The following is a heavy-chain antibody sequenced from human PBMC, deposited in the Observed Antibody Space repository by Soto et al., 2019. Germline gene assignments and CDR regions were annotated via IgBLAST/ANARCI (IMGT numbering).Heavy chain of an antibody. CDR3: AKDRGSSSGWYLSNDFDY. J-gene: IGHJ4*02. V-gene: IGHV3-30*18. CDR1: GFTFSSYG. CDR2: ISYDGSNK. Sequence: GGSLRLSCAASGFTFSSYGMHWVRQAPGKGLEWVAVISYDGSNKYYADSVKGRFTISRDNSKNTLYLQMNSLRAEDTAVYYCAKDRGSSSGWYLSNDFDYWGQGTLVTVSS. D-gene: IGHD6-19*01.